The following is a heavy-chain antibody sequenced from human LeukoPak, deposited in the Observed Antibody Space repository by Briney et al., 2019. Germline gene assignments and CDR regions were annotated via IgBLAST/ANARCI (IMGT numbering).Heavy chain of an antibody. CDR2: IRYDGSNK. CDR3: KTTFGGVIVSGYFDY. J-gene: IGHJ4*02. Sequence: GGSLRLSCAASGFTFSSYGMHWVRQAPGKGLEWVAFIRYDGSNKYYADSVKGRFTISRDNSKNTLYLQMNGLRAEDTAVYYCKTTFGGVIVSGYFDYWGQGTLVTVSS. V-gene: IGHV3-30*02. D-gene: IGHD3-16*02. CDR1: GFTFSSYG.